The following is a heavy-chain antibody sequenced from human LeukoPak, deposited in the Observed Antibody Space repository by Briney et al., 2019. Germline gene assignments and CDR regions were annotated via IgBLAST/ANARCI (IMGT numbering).Heavy chain of an antibody. CDR3: AGAVGAIAYYFDY. CDR2: IIPIFGTA. Sequence: RASVKVSCKASGGTFSSYAISWVRQAPGQGLEWMGGIIPIFGTANYAQKFQGRVTITTDESTSTAYMELSSLRSEDTAVYYCAGAVGAIAYYFDYWGQGTLVTVSS. J-gene: IGHJ4*02. CDR1: GGTFSSYA. D-gene: IGHD1-26*01. V-gene: IGHV1-69*05.